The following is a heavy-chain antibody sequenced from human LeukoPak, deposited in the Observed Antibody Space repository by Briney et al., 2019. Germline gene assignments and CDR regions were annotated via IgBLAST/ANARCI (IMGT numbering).Heavy chain of an antibody. Sequence: PSETLSLTCSVSDDSITMYYWTWIRQPPGKGLEWIGYVDHTGSTNFNPSLNGRVSISRDTTNNLFSLRLRSVTAADTAVYFCARGRVSSSTWYSTYYYYLYMDVWGKGTTVTVSS. V-gene: IGHV4-59*01. D-gene: IGHD1-1*01. CDR1: DDSITMYY. J-gene: IGHJ6*03. CDR3: ARGRVSSSTWYSTYYYYLYMDV. CDR2: VDHTGST.